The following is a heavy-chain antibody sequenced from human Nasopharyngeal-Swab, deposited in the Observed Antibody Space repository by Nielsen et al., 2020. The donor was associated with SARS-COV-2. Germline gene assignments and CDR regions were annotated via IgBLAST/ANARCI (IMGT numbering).Heavy chain of an antibody. V-gene: IGHV1-69*04. CDR3: ARDGGYDPWFDP. CDR1: GGTFSSYA. Sequence: SVKVSCKASGGTFSSYAISWVRQAPGQGLEWMGRIIPILGIANYAQKFQGRVTITADKSTSTAYMELSRLRSDDTAVYYCARDGGYDPWFDPWGQGTLVTVSS. CDR2: IIPILGIA. J-gene: IGHJ5*02. D-gene: IGHD5-12*01.